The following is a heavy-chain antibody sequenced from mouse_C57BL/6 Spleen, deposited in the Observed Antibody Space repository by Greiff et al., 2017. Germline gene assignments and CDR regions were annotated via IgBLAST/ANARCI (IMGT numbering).Heavy chain of an antibody. J-gene: IGHJ4*01. CDR1: GYTFTDYN. V-gene: IGHV1-22*01. CDR3: ARSVDEGAMDY. Sequence: EVKLMESGPELVKPGASVKMSCKASGYTFTDYNMHWVKQSHGKSLAWIGYINPNNGGTSSNQKFKGKATLTVHKSSSTADMELRRMTSEDSAVHYCARSVDEGAMDYWGQGTSVTVSS. CDR2: INPNNGGT.